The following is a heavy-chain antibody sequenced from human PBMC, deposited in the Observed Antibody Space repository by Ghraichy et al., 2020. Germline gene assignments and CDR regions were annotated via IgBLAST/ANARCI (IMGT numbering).Heavy chain of an antibody. Sequence: GGSLRLSCAASGFTFSSYAMSWVRQAPGKGLEWVSAISGSGGSTYYADSVKGRFTISRDNSKNTLYLQMNSLRAEDTAVYYCAKDMGQSGWYANWFDPWGQGTLVTVSS. D-gene: IGHD6-19*01. CDR1: GFTFSSYA. CDR3: AKDMGQSGWYANWFDP. J-gene: IGHJ5*02. CDR2: ISGSGGST. V-gene: IGHV3-23*01.